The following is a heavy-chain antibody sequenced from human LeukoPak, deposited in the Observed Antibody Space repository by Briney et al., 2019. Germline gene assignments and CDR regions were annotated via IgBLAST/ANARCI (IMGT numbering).Heavy chain of an antibody. J-gene: IGHJ4*02. CDR1: GGTFSSYT. V-gene: IGHV1-69*10. Sequence: ASVKVSCKASGGTFSSYTISWVRQAPGQGLEWMGGIIPILGIANYAQKFQGRVTITADKSTSTAYMELSSLRSEDTAVYYCAREYCSSTSCTADFDYWGQGTLVTVSS. D-gene: IGHD2-2*01. CDR3: AREYCSSTSCTADFDY. CDR2: IIPILGIA.